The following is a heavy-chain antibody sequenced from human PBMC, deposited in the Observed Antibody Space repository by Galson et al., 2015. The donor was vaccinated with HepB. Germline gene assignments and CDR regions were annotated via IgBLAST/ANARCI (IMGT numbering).Heavy chain of an antibody. Sequence: SETLSLTCTVSGGSISSYYWSWIRQPAGKGLEWIGRIYTSGSTNYNPSLKSRVTMSVDTSKNQFSLKLSSVTAADTAVYYCARIITVTTFYYYGMDVWGQGTTVTVSS. D-gene: IGHD1-7*01. CDR1: GGSISSYY. J-gene: IGHJ6*02. CDR2: IYTSGST. V-gene: IGHV4-4*07. CDR3: ARIITVTTFYYYGMDV.